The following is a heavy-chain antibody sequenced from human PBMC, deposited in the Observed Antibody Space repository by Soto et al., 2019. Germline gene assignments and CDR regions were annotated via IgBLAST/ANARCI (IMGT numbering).Heavy chain of an antibody. CDR2: IITAFGTT. D-gene: IGHD5-18*01. Sequence: QVQLVQSGPEVKKPGSSVKVSCKVSGDTFNSYVITWVRQAPGQGLEWLGGIITAFGTTSYAQNFQDRLTITADEAAITDHMELSSLTSDDTAMYYCTRSYGYTFGGSLDNWGQGTLVTVSS. CDR1: GDTFNSYV. V-gene: IGHV1-69*01. J-gene: IGHJ4*02. CDR3: TRSYGYTFGGSLDN.